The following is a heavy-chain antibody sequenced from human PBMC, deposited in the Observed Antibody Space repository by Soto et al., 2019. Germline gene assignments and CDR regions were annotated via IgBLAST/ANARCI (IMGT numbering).Heavy chain of an antibody. Sequence: SETLSLTCAVYGGSFSGYYWSWIRQPPGKGLEWIGEINHSGSTNYNPSLKSRVTISVDTSKNQFSLKLSSVTAADTAVYYCARGYCSSTSCYPRGGYYYYMDVWGKGTTVTVSS. D-gene: IGHD2-2*01. CDR1: GGSFSGYY. CDR3: ARGYCSSTSCYPRGGYYYYMDV. CDR2: INHSGST. V-gene: IGHV4-34*01. J-gene: IGHJ6*03.